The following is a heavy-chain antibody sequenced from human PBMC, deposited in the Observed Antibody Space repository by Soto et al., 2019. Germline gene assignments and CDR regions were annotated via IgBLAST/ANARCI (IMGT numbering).Heavy chain of an antibody. J-gene: IGHJ6*03. CDR3: ARQIPRYSGYDRVYYMDV. D-gene: IGHD5-12*01. V-gene: IGHV4-59*08. CDR2: IYYSGST. CDR1: GGSISSYY. Sequence: SETLSLTCTGSGGSISSYYWSWIRQPPGKGLEWIGYIYYSGSTNYNPSLKSRVTISVDTSKNQFSLKLSSVTAADTAVYYCARQIPRYSGYDRVYYMDVWGKGTTVTVSS.